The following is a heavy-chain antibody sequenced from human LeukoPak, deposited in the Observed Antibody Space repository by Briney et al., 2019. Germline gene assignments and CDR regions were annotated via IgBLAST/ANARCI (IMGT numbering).Heavy chain of an antibody. Sequence: GGSLRLSCAASGFTFSSYAMSWVRQAPGKGLEWVSTISNSDYSTYYADSVKGRFTISRANSENTLYLQMNNLRAEDTAVYYCAKATGYLLWGQGTLVTISS. J-gene: IGHJ4*02. D-gene: IGHD1-14*01. CDR3: AKATGYLL. CDR2: ISNSDYST. CDR1: GFTFSSYA. V-gene: IGHV3-23*01.